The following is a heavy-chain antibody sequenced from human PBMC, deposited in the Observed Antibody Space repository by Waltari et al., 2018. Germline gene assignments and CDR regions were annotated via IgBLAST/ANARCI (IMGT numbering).Heavy chain of an antibody. Sequence: EVQLVESGGGLVQPGGSLRLSCAASGFTFSSYSMNWVRQAPGKGLEWGSYISSSSSTIYYADSVKGRFTISRDNAKNSLYLQMNSLRAEDTAVYYCARDPYGDYVYWGQGTLVTVSS. CDR2: ISSSSSTI. D-gene: IGHD4-17*01. J-gene: IGHJ4*02. V-gene: IGHV3-48*01. CDR1: GFTFSSYS. CDR3: ARDPYGDYVY.